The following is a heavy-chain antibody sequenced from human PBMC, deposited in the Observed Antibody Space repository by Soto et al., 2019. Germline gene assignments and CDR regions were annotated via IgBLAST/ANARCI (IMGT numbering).Heavy chain of an antibody. D-gene: IGHD3-3*01. CDR1: GFTFSNYG. J-gene: IGHJ6*02. CDR2: ISDDGSNK. V-gene: IGHV3-30*18. CDR3: TKRRNVLRFLEWSSGMEV. Sequence: GGSLRLSCAASGFTFSNYGMHWVRQAPGKGLEWVAFISDDGSNKYYADSMKGRFTMSRDNSKSPLYLQMNSLRVEDTAVYYCTKRRNVLRFLEWSSGMEVLGQGTTVTVSS.